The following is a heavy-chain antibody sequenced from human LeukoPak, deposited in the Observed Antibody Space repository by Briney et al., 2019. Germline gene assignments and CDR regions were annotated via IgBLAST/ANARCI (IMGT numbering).Heavy chain of an antibody. D-gene: IGHD3-22*01. Sequence: SETLSPTCAVSGGSISSSNWWSWVRQPPGKGLEWIGEIYHSGSTNYNPSLKSRVTISVDESKNQFFLNLSSLTAADTAVYYCAGLVGRYSSGLYYYYFDYWGQGTLVTVSS. CDR3: AGLVGRYSSGLYYYYFDY. V-gene: IGHV4-4*02. CDR2: IYHSGST. J-gene: IGHJ4*02. CDR1: GGSISSSNW.